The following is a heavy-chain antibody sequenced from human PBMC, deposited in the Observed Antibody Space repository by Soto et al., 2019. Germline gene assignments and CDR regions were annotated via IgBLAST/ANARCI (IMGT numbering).Heavy chain of an antibody. CDR2: INAGNGNT. Sequence: GASVKVSCKASGYTFTSYAMHWVRQAPGQRLEWMGWINAGNGNTKYSQKFQGRVTITRDTSASTAYMELSSLRSEDTAVYYCARVLGWRYDYIWGSYRSDAFDIWGQGTMVTVSS. V-gene: IGHV1-3*01. D-gene: IGHD3-16*02. J-gene: IGHJ3*02. CDR1: GYTFTSYA. CDR3: ARVLGWRYDYIWGSYRSDAFDI.